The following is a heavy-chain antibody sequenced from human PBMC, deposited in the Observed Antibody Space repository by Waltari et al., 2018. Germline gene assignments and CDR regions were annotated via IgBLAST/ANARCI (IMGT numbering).Heavy chain of an antibody. Sequence: QVQLQQWGAGLLKPSETLSLTCTVYGVSFSDYYWTWIRQPPGKGLEWIGEIIHSGSAKYNPSLMSRVTISVDTSKNQISLKMNSMSAADTAVYYCARGTTIFGLRWFDPWGQGTLVTVSS. CDR3: ARGTTIFGLRWFDP. CDR1: GVSFSDYY. D-gene: IGHD3-3*01. CDR2: IIHSGSA. J-gene: IGHJ5*02. V-gene: IGHV4-34*01.